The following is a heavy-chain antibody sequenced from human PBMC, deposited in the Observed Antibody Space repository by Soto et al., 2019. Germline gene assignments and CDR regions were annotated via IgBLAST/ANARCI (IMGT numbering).Heavy chain of an antibody. CDR1: GFTFSSYG. J-gene: IGHJ4*02. CDR2: ISYDGSNK. CDR3: ARAGGYDSSGYYPFYYFDY. V-gene: IGHV3-30*03. D-gene: IGHD3-22*01. Sequence: GGSLRLSCAASGFTFSSYGMHWVRQAPGKGLEWVAVISYDGSNKYYADSVKGRFTISRDNSKNTLYLQMNSLRAEDTAVYYCARAGGYDSSGYYPFYYFDYWGQGT.